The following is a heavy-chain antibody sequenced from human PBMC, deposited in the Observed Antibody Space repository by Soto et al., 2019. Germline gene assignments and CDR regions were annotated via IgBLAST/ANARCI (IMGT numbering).Heavy chain of an antibody. D-gene: IGHD4-4*01. Sequence: ASVKVSCKASGYTFTGYYMHWVRQAPGQGLEWMGWINPNSGGTNYAQKFQGWVTMTRDTSISTAYMELSRLRSDDTAVYYCARSRTYMTTVTYSNDAFDIWGQGTMVTVSS. J-gene: IGHJ3*02. CDR3: ARSRTYMTTVTYSNDAFDI. CDR2: INPNSGGT. CDR1: GYTFTGYY. V-gene: IGHV1-2*04.